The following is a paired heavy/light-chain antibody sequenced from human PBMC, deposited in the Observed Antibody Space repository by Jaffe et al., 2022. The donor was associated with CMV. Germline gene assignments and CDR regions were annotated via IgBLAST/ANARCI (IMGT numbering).Light chain of an antibody. CDR1: QGISNY. CDR2: GAS. Sequence: IQLTQSPSSLSASVGDRVTITCRASQGISNYLVWYQQKPGKAPMLLIYGASTLQSGVPSRFSGGGSGTDFTLTISSLQPEDFATYYCQQLSDYPTFGPGTKVDFK. V-gene: IGKV1-9*01. CDR3: QQLSDYPT. J-gene: IGKJ3*01.
Heavy chain of an antibody. Sequence: QVQLQESGPGLVKPSDTLSLTCTVSGVSIRSYYWHWIRQSPGKGLEWIGYMLHSGGNNYSPSLRSRVTFSADTSKNQFSLNLMPVSAADTAVYYCARDLDFHYGSGLGYWGQGILVTVSS. V-gene: IGHV4-59*13. CDR2: MLHSGGN. D-gene: IGHD3-10*01. J-gene: IGHJ4*02. CDR1: GVSIRSYY. CDR3: ARDLDFHYGSGLGY.